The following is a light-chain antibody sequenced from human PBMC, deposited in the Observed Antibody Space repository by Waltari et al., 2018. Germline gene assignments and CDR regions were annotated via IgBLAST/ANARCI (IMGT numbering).Light chain of an antibody. CDR3: QQYGSSPWT. J-gene: IGKJ1*01. V-gene: IGKV3-20*01. CDR1: HSVSSSY. Sequence: EIVLTPSPGTLSLSPGERATLSCRASHSVSSSYLAWYQQKPGQAPRLLIYGASSSATGIPDRFSGSGSGTDFTLTISRLEPEDFAVYYCQQYGSSPWTFGQGTKVEIK. CDR2: GAS.